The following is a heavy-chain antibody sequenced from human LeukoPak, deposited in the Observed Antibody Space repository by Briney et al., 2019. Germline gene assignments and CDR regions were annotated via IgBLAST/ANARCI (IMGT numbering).Heavy chain of an antibody. J-gene: IGHJ4*02. D-gene: IGHD6-19*01. CDR3: ATGYTSDWYGDY. V-gene: IGHV3-48*01. CDR2: ISSSSSTI. CDR1: GFTFSSYA. Sequence: GGSLRLSCAASGFTFSSYAMNWVRQAPGKGLEWVSYISSSSSTIYYADSVKGRFTISRDNSKNTLYLQMNSLRAGDTAVYYCATGYTSDWYGDYWGQGTQVTVSS.